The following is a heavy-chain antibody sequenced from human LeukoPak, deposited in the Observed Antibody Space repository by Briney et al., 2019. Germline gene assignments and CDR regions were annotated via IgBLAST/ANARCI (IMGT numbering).Heavy chain of an antibody. D-gene: IGHD2-2*01. Sequence: PSETLSLTCTVSGGSISSYYWSWIRQPPGKGLEWIGYIYYSGSTNYNPSLKSRVTISVDTSKNQFSLKLSSVTAADTAVYYCARGVGCSSTSCPTYYYYYMDVWGKGTTVTVSS. CDR3: ARGVGCSSTSCPTYYYYYMDV. J-gene: IGHJ6*03. CDR2: IYYSGST. CDR1: GGSISSYY. V-gene: IGHV4-59*01.